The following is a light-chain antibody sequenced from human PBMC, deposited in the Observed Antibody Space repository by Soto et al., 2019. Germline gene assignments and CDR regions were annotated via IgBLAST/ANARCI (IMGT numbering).Light chain of an antibody. V-gene: IGKV1-12*01. CDR3: QQSHSSPYT. CDR1: QGISSW. Sequence: DIQMTQSPSSVSASVGDRVTITCRARQGISSWLAWFQQKPGKAPKLLIYAATILHSGVPSRFSASRSGTDLTLAISSLPPEDFATYYCQQSHSSPYTFGQGTTLEIK. J-gene: IGKJ2*01. CDR2: AAT.